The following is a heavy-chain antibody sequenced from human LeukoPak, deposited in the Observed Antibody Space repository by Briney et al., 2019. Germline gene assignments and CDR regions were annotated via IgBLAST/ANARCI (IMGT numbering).Heavy chain of an antibody. CDR2: ISWNSGSI. CDR3: AKDIHFDYYDSSGYPNWFDP. CDR1: GFTFDDYA. V-gene: IGHV3-9*01. J-gene: IGHJ5*02. Sequence: GGSLRLSCAASGFTFDDYAMHWVRQAPGKGLEWVSGISWNSGSIGYADSVKGRFTISRDNAKNSLYLQMNSLRAEDTALYYCAKDIHFDYYDSSGYPNWFDPWGQGTLVTVSS. D-gene: IGHD3-22*01.